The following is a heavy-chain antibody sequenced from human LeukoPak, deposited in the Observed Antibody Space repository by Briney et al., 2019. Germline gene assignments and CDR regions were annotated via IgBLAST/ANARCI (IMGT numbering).Heavy chain of an antibody. Sequence: PGGSLRLSCAASGIIMTKYWMTWVRQVPGKGLEWVATIKQDGSEEYYVDSVKGRFTISRDNAKSSLSLQMNSLRVDDTAVYYCARDASALHWGQGARVTVSS. CDR3: ARDASALH. V-gene: IGHV3-7*01. D-gene: IGHD3-3*01. CDR1: GIIMTKYW. CDR2: IKQDGSEE. J-gene: IGHJ4*02.